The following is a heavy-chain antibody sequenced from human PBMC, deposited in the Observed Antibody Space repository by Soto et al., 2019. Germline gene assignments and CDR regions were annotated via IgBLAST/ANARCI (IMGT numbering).Heavy chain of an antibody. CDR3: ISHSPEDMKRT. J-gene: IGHJ4*02. CDR2: IRNKVHSYAT. CDR1: GFTFSGSS. Sequence: EVQLVESGGGLVQPGGSLKLSCAASGFTFSGSSLHWVRQASGKGLEWVGRIRNKVHSYATAYAASVRGRFTISRDDSKNTTFLQMKSLNTEDTAVYYCISHSPEDMKRTWGQGTLVTVSA. V-gene: IGHV3-73*02. D-gene: IGHD2-15*01.